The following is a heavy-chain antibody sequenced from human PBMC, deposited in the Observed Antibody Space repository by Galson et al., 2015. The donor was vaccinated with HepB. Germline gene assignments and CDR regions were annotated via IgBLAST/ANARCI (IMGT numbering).Heavy chain of an antibody. J-gene: IGHJ4*02. CDR1: GFTFSSYA. V-gene: IGHV3-23*01. CDR2: ISGSGGST. Sequence: SLRLSCAASGFTFSSYAMSWVRQAPGKGLEWVSAISGSGGSTYYADSVKGRFTISRDNSKNTLYLQMNSLRAEDTAVYYCAKDAVPTYYYDSSGFPLDYWGQGTLVTVSS. CDR3: AKDAVPTYYYDSSGFPLDY. D-gene: IGHD3-22*01.